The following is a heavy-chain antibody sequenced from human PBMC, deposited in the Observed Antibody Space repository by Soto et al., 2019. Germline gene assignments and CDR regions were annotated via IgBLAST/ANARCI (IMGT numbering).Heavy chain of an antibody. CDR3: ARDRMVRGAPPMYYGMDV. CDR1: GGTFSSYA. V-gene: IGHV1-69*01. CDR2: IIPIFGTA. D-gene: IGHD3-10*01. Sequence: QVQLVQSGAEVKKPGSSVKVSCKASGGTFSSYAISWVRQAPGQGLEWMGGIIPIFGTANYAQKFQGRVTITADESTSTAYMELSSLRSEDTAVYYCARDRMVRGAPPMYYGMDVWGQGPTVTVSS. J-gene: IGHJ6*02.